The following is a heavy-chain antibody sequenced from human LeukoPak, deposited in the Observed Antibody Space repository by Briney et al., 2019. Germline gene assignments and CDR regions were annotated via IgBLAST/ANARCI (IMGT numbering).Heavy chain of an antibody. CDR2: MNPNSGNT. Sequence: ASVKVSCKASGYTFTSYDINWVRRATGQGLEWMGWMNPNSGNTGYAQKFQGRVTMTRNTSISTAYMELSSLRSEDTAVYYCARLSRWFGDPPDYWGQGTLVTVSS. V-gene: IGHV1-8*01. D-gene: IGHD3-10*01. CDR3: ARLSRWFGDPPDY. CDR1: GYTFTSYD. J-gene: IGHJ4*02.